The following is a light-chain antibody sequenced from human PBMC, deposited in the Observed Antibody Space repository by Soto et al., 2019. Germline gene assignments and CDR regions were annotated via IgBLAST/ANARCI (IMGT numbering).Light chain of an antibody. V-gene: IGKV3-15*01. Sequence: EIVMTQSPATLSLSPGDRATLSCRASQSVSTNVAWYQQRPGQALSLLIYGASTRASGCPARFTGSGSGTEFTLTISSLQSEDFALYYCQQYDNWPPGITFGQGTRLEIK. CDR1: QSVSTN. CDR2: GAS. J-gene: IGKJ5*01. CDR3: QQYDNWPPGIT.